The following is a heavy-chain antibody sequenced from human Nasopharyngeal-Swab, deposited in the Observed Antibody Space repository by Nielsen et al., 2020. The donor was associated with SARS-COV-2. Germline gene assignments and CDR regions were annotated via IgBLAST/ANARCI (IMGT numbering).Heavy chain of an antibody. Sequence: GESLKISCAASGFTFSSYSMNWVRQAPGKGLEWVSSISSSSSYIYYADSVKGRFTISRDNAKNSLYLQMNSPRAEDTAVYYCARDSYYYDSSGMGPCAFDIWGQGTMVTVSS. D-gene: IGHD3-22*01. V-gene: IGHV3-21*01. J-gene: IGHJ3*02. CDR1: GFTFSSYS. CDR3: ARDSYYYDSSGMGPCAFDI. CDR2: ISSSSSYI.